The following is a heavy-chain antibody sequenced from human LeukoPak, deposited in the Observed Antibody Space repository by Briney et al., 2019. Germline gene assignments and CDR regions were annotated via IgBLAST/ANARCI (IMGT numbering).Heavy chain of an antibody. CDR3: ARHYGDYAFDY. J-gene: IGHJ4*02. CDR2: IHYSGST. Sequence: SETLSLTCTVSGGSLITYYWSWIRQPPGKGLAWIGYIHYSGSTNYNPSLKSRLIISVDTSKNQFSLKMRSVTAADTAVYFCARHYGDYAFDYWGQGNPVTVSS. V-gene: IGHV4-59*08. D-gene: IGHD4-17*01. CDR1: GGSLITYY.